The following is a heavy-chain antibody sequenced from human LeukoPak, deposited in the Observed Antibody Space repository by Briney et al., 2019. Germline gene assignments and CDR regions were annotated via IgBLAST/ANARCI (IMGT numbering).Heavy chain of an antibody. CDR3: AASGFGFGELPSYFYYYMDV. CDR1: GYTFTSYD. J-gene: IGHJ6*03. D-gene: IGHD3-10*01. V-gene: IGHV1-8*01. Sequence: ASVNVSCKASGYTFTSYDINGVRQATGQGREGMGWMNPNSWNTVYAQNFQGKVTMTRNTSINTAYMELSSLRSEDTAVYYCAASGFGFGELPSYFYYYMDVWGKGTTVTISS. CDR2: MNPNSWNT.